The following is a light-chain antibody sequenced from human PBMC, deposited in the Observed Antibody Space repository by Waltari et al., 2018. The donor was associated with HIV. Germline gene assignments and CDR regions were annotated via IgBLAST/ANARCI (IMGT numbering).Light chain of an antibody. Sequence: EIVLTQSPGTLSLSPGETVTLSCRASQIVSSAYLAWYQQKPGQSPSLLIYGASTRATAVPDRFSGSGFGTDFTLTISRLEPEDFAVYYCHQYADSPETFGQGARVEIK. J-gene: IGKJ1*01. CDR3: HQYADSPET. V-gene: IGKV3-20*01. CDR2: GAS. CDR1: QIVSSAY.